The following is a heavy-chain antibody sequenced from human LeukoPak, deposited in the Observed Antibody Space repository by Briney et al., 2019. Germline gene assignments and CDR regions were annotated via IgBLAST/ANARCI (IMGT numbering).Heavy chain of an antibody. CDR3: ARPPLYSSGCFDY. J-gene: IGHJ4*02. D-gene: IGHD6-19*01. Sequence: ASVKVSCKASGYTFTGYYMRWVRQAPGQGLEWMGWINPNSGGTNYAQKFQGRVTMTRDTSISTAYMELSRLRSDDTAVYYCARPPLYSSGCFDYWGQGTLVTVSS. CDR2: INPNSGGT. V-gene: IGHV1-2*02. CDR1: GYTFTGYY.